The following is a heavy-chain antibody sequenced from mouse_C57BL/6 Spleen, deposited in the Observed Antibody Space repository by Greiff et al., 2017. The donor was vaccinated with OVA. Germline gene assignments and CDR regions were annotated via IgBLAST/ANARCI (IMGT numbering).Heavy chain of an antibody. CDR3: ARGHDY. CDR2: INPNNGGT. J-gene: IGHJ2*01. CDR1: GYTFTDYY. Sequence: VQLQQSGPELVKPGASVKISCKASGYTFTDYYMNWVKQSHGKSLEWIGDINPNNGGTSYNQKFKGKATLTVDKSSSTAYMERRSLTSEDSAVYYYARGHDYWGQGTTLTVSS. V-gene: IGHV1-26*01.